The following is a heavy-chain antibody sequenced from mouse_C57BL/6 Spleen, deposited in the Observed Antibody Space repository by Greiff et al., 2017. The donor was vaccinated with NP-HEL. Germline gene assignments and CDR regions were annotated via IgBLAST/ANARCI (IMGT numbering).Heavy chain of an antibody. CDR2: FYPGSGSI. CDR1: GYTFTEYT. J-gene: IGHJ3*01. D-gene: IGHD1-1*01. Sequence: VQVVESGAELVKPGASVKLSCKASGYTFTEYTIHWVKQRSGQGLEWIGWFYPGSGSIKYNEKFKDKATLTADKSSSTVYMELSRLTSEDSAVYFCARHEERYYGSSYWFAYWGQGTLVTVSA. V-gene: IGHV1-62-2*01. CDR3: ARHEERYYGSSYWFAY.